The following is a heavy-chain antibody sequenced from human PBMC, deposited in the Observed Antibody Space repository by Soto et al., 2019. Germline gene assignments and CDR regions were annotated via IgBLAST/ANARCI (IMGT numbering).Heavy chain of an antibody. J-gene: IGHJ4*02. Sequence: EVQLVESGGGLIQPGGSLRLSCAVSGFTVSNNYMSWVRQAPGKGLEGVSVIYSGGYTAYGDSVKGRFTISRDNSKNTLYLKMNGRGADDAGLYWWATGGGGGGYWGQGTLVTVSS. D-gene: IGHD3-10*01. CDR3: ATGGGGGGY. CDR1: GFTVSNNY. CDR2: IYSGGYT. V-gene: IGHV3-53*01.